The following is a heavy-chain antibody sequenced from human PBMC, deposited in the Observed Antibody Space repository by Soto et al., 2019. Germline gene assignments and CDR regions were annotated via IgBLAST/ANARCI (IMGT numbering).Heavy chain of an antibody. D-gene: IGHD1-26*01. CDR3: AREWVHWVGAKYYYYGMDV. CDR1: GFTFSSYS. Sequence: GGSLGLSCAASGFTFSSYSMNWVRQAPGKGLEWVSSISSSSSYIYYADSVKGRFTISRDNAKNSLYLQMNSLRAEDTAVYYCAREWVHWVGAKYYYYGMDVWGQGTTVTVSS. J-gene: IGHJ6*02. CDR2: ISSSSSYI. V-gene: IGHV3-21*01.